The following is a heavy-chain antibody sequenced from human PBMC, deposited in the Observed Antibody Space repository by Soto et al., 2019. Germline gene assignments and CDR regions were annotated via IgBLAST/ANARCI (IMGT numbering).Heavy chain of an antibody. CDR3: ASSKLGYCSGGSCYSVFAFDY. D-gene: IGHD2-15*01. J-gene: IGHJ4*02. Sequence: QVQLQESGPGLVKPSETLSLTCTVSGGSISSYYWSWIRQPAGKGLEWIGRIYTSGSTNYNPSLKSRVTMSVDTSKNQFSLKLSSVTAADTAVYYCASSKLGYCSGGSCYSVFAFDYWGQGTLVTVSS. CDR1: GGSISSYY. CDR2: IYTSGST. V-gene: IGHV4-4*07.